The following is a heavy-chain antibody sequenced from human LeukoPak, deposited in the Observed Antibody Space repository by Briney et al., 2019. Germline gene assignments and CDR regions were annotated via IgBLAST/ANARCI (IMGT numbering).Heavy chain of an antibody. D-gene: IGHD3-22*01. J-gene: IGHJ4*02. V-gene: IGHV4-34*01. CDR1: GGSFSGYY. CDR2: INHSGST. Sequence: PSETLSLTCAVYGGSFSGYYWSWIRQPPGKGLEWIGEINHSGSTNYNPSLKSRATISVDTSKNQFSLKLSSVTAADTAVYYCASASTMTLFDYWGQGTLVTVSS. CDR3: ASASTMTLFDY.